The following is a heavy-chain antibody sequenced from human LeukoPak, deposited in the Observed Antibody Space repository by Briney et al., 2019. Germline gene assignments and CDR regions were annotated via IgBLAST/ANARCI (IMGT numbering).Heavy chain of an antibody. Sequence: GGSLRLSCTSSGFTFRDYSMTWVRQAPGKGLEWVDFIRSKAYGGTTEYAAAVKGRFTISRDDSKSIAYLQMNSLKTEDTAVYHCASRSGRQWLPYFDYWGQGTLVTVSS. D-gene: IGHD1-26*01. CDR1: GFTFRDYS. CDR3: ASRSGRQWLPYFDY. V-gene: IGHV3-49*04. CDR2: IRSKAYGGTT. J-gene: IGHJ4*02.